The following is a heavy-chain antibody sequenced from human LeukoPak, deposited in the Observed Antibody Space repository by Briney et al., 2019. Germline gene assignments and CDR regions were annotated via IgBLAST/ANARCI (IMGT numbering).Heavy chain of an antibody. J-gene: IGHJ6*02. CDR2: INHSGST. D-gene: IGHD6-19*01. CDR1: GGSFSGYY. V-gene: IGHV4-34*01. CDR3: ARLLQQWLADYYHGMDV. Sequence: PSETLSLTCAVYGGSFSGYYWSWIRQPPGKGLEWIGEINHSGSTNYNPSLKSRVTISVDTSKNQFSLKLSSVTAADTAVYYCARLLQQWLADYYHGMDVWGQGTTVTVSS.